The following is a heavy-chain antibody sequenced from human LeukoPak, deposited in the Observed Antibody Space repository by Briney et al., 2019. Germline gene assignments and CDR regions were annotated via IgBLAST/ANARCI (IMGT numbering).Heavy chain of an antibody. CDR1: GFTFSSYS. CDR3: AKDHGDPDGELRIYYYYYGMDV. J-gene: IGHJ6*02. CDR2: ISYDGSNK. V-gene: IGHV3-30*18. D-gene: IGHD3-10*01. Sequence: PGGSLRLSCAASGFTFSSYSMNWVRQAPGKGLEWVAVISYDGSNKYYADSVKGRFTISRDNSKNTLYLQMNSLRAEDTAVYYCAKDHGDPDGELRIYYYYYGMDVWGQGTTVTVSS.